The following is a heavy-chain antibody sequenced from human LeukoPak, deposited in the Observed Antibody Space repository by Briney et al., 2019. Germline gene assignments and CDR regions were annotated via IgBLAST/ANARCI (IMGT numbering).Heavy chain of an antibody. V-gene: IGHV1-3*04. Sequence: ASVKVSCKASGYTFTSYAIHWVRQAPGQRLEWMGWINIGSGNTKYSQNFQGRVTITRDTSASTAYMELSSLRFEDTAVYYCARDTGYFDLFDPWGQGTLVTVSS. J-gene: IGHJ5*02. CDR2: INIGSGNT. CDR1: GYTFTSYA. CDR3: ARDTGYFDLFDP. D-gene: IGHD3-9*01.